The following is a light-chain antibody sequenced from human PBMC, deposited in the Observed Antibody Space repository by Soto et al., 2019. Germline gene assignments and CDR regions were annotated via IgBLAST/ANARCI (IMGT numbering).Light chain of an antibody. V-gene: IGKV3-20*01. J-gene: IGKJ1*01. Sequence: FLKQSPGTMSLSQGEGAPLSCRASQNVRTFLDWYQQKPGQAPRLLIYGASNRATGIPDRFSGSGSGTDFTLTISRLEPEDFAVYYCQQYGSSGTFGQAVKVDIK. CDR3: QQYGSSGT. CDR1: QNVRTF. CDR2: GAS.